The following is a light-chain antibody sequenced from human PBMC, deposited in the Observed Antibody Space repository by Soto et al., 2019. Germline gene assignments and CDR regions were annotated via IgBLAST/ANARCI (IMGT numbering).Light chain of an antibody. CDR2: GAS. V-gene: IGKV3-15*01. Sequence: CVAPGKSVNLGGRRSQSVSSNLAWYQQKPGQAPRLLIYGASTRATGIPARFSGIGSGTEFALGISCLQSEDFAVQYCQQYNNSAGITFEVGTRLEIK. CDR3: QQYNNSAGIT. J-gene: IGKJ5*01. CDR1: QSVSSN.